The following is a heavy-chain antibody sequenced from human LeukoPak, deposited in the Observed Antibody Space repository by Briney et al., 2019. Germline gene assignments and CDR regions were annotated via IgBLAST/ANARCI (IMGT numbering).Heavy chain of an antibody. V-gene: IGHV3-30*19. CDR2: ISYDGSNK. J-gene: IGHJ4*02. D-gene: IGHD4-17*01. CDR1: GFTFSSYG. CDR3: ARGNYGEALGY. Sequence: PGRSLRLSCAASGFTFSSYGMHWVRQAPGKGLEWVAVISYDGSNKYYADSVKGRFTISRDNSKNTLYLQMNSLRAEDTAVYYCARGNYGEALGYWGQGTLVTVSS.